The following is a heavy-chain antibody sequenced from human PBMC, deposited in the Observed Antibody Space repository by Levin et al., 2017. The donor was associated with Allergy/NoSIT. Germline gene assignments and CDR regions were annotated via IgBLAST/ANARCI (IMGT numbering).Heavy chain of an antibody. CDR1: GYTFTSYG. Sequence: ASVKVSCKASGYTFTSYGISWVRQAPGQGLEWMGWISAYNGNTNYAQKLQGRVTMTTDTSTSTAYMELRSLRSDDTAVYYCAREVRYLLPAHYYYGMDVWGQGTTVTVSS. CDR2: ISAYNGNT. CDR3: AREVRYLLPAHYYYGMDV. J-gene: IGHJ6*02. V-gene: IGHV1-18*01. D-gene: IGHD2-2*01.